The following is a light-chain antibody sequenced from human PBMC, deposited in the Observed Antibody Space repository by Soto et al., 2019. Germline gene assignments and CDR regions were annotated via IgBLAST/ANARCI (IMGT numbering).Light chain of an antibody. Sequence: EVVMTQSPATLSVSPGERVTLSFRSSQSVRSNLAWYQQKPGQSPRLLIYGASNRATGIPAGFSGSGSGTDFTLTISSLEPEDFAVYYCQQYKSWPITFGQGTRLEIK. CDR3: QQYKSWPIT. CDR2: GAS. CDR1: QSVRSN. V-gene: IGKV3D-15*01. J-gene: IGKJ5*01.